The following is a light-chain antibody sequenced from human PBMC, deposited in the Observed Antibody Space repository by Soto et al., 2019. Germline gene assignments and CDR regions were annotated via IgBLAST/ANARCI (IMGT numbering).Light chain of an antibody. V-gene: IGKV4-1*01. CDR3: QQYYSTPQT. J-gene: IGKJ2*01. Sequence: DIVMTQSPDSLAVSLGERATINCKSSQSVLYSSNNKNYLSWYQQKPGQPPKLLIYWASTRESGVPDRFSGSGSGTDFPLTISSLQAEDVAVYYGQQYYSTPQTFGQGTKLEIK. CDR1: QSVLYSSNNKNY. CDR2: WAS.